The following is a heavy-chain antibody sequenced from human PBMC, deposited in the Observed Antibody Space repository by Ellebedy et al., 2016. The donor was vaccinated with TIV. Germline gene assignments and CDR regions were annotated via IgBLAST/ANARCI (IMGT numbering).Heavy chain of an antibody. J-gene: IGHJ4*02. D-gene: IGHD1-26*01. Sequence: GESLKISCAASGFSFRSSWMHWIRQAPEKGLVWVARINSDGSSTSYADSMKGRFTISRDNAENTLYLQMNSLTVADTAVYYCAIGGNYYNGDWGRGTLVTVSS. V-gene: IGHV3-74*01. CDR3: AIGGNYYNGD. CDR2: INSDGSST. CDR1: GFSFRSSW.